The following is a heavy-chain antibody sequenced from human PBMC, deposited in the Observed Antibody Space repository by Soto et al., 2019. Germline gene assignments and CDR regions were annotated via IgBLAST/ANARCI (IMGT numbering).Heavy chain of an antibody. J-gene: IGHJ3*02. D-gene: IGHD3-16*01. CDR1: GGSISSYY. V-gene: IGHV4-59*08. CDR2: IYYSGST. CDR3: ARRYGWSFDI. Sequence: SETLSLTCTVSGGSISSYYWSWIRQPPGKGLEWIGYIYYSGSTNYNPSLKSRVTISVDTSKNQFSLKLSSVTAADTAVYYCARRYGWSFDIWGHGTMVTVSS.